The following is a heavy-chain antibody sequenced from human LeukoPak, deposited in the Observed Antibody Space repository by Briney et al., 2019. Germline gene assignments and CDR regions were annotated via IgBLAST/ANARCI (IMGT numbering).Heavy chain of an antibody. Sequence: PGGSLRLSCAASGFTFGSYGMHWVRQAPGKGLEWVAFIRYDGSNKYYADSVKGRFTISRDNAKNSLYLQMNSLRAEDTAVYYCARVGGTYYDFWSGYYNGYWGQGTLVTVSS. CDR1: GFTFGSYG. CDR3: ARVGGTYYDFWSGYYNGY. V-gene: IGHV3-30*02. D-gene: IGHD3-3*01. CDR2: IRYDGSNK. J-gene: IGHJ4*02.